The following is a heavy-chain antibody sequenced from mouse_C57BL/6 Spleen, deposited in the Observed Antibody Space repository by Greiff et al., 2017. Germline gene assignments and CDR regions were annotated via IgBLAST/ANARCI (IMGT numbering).Heavy chain of an antibody. D-gene: IGHD1-1*01. CDR3: AREDHYGSSLWYFDV. J-gene: IGHJ1*03. Sequence: VHVKQSGPELVKPGASVKISCKASGYSFTDYNMNWVKQSNGKSLEWIGVINPNYGTTSYNQKFKGKATLTVDQSSSTAYMQLNSLTSEDSAVYYCAREDHYGSSLWYFDVWGTGTTVTVSS. CDR2: INPNYGTT. V-gene: IGHV1-39*01. CDR1: GYSFTDYN.